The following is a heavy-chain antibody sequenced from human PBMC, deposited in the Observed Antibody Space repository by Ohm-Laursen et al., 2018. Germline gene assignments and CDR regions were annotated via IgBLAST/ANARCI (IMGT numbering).Heavy chain of an antibody. CDR2: ISAYNGNT. CDR1: GYTFINYG. Sequence: ASVKVSCKVSGYTFINYGISWVRQAPGQGLEWMGWISAYNGNTDYAQNLQGRVTMTTDTSTSTAYMELRSLRSDDTAFYYCARIYDSGGYDRNDYWGQGTLVTVSS. CDR3: ARIYDSGGYDRNDY. J-gene: IGHJ4*02. D-gene: IGHD3-22*01. V-gene: IGHV1-18*01.